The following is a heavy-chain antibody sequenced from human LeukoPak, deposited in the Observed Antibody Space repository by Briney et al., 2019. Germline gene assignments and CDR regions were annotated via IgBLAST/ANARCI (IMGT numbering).Heavy chain of an antibody. CDR3: ARDRTIFGVVIMDDY. V-gene: IGHV3-48*01. J-gene: IGHJ4*02. Sequence: GGSLRLSCAASGFTFSSYSMNWVRQAPGKGLEWVSYISSSSSTIYYADSVKGRFTISKDNAKNSLYLQMNSLRAEDTAAYYCARDRTIFGVVIMDDYWGQGTLVTVSS. CDR2: ISSSSSTI. CDR1: GFTFSSYS. D-gene: IGHD3-3*01.